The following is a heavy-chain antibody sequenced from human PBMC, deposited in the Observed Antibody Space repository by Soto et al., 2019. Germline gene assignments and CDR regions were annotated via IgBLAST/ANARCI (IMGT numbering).Heavy chain of an antibody. Sequence: SETLSLTCSVSGVSISSYFWSWIRQAPGRGLEWIGYTYHRGSTSYSPSLKSRVAISLDTSENQFSLKVNSVTAADTAVYYCARIGGYHGPLDYWGQGTPVTVSS. V-gene: IGHV4-59*01. J-gene: IGHJ4*02. CDR3: ARIGGYHGPLDY. CDR2: TYHRGST. CDR1: GVSISSYF. D-gene: IGHD6-25*01.